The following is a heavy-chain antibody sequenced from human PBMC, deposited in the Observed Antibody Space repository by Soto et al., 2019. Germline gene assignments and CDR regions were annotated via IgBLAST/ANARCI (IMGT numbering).Heavy chain of an antibody. CDR3: ARAPLYYYDSSGPPPLDY. D-gene: IGHD3-22*01. CDR1: GGTFSSYA. J-gene: IGHJ4*02. V-gene: IGHV1-69*13. CDR2: IIPIFGTA. Sequence: GASVKVSCKASGGTFSSYAISWVRQAPGQGLEWMGGIIPIFGTANYAQKFQGRVTITADESTSTAYMELSSLRSEDTAVYYCARAPLYYYDSSGPPPLDYWGQGTLVTVSS.